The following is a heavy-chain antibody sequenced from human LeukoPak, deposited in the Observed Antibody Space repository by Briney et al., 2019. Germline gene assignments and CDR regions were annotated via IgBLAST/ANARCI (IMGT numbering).Heavy chain of an antibody. Sequence: PGGSLSLSCAASGFTFSNFAMHWVRRAPGKGLEWVAAITASGSITYHADSVKGRFTVSRDNPKKTMYLQMDSLRVADTAVYYCAKGTGSHYFYYYMDVWGKGTTVSVS. J-gene: IGHJ6*03. D-gene: IGHD6-19*01. CDR3: AKGTGSHYFYYYMDV. CDR2: ITASGSIT. V-gene: IGHV3-23*01. CDR1: GFTFSNFA.